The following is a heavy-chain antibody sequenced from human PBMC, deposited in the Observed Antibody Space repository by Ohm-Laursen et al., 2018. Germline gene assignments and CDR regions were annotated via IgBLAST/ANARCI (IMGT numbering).Heavy chain of an antibody. V-gene: IGHV3-74*01. CDR1: GFSVSGNY. CDR3: AKDRDDYDNPDAFDV. CDR2: INSDGSSA. Sequence: SLRLSCAASGFSVSGNYMSWVRQAPGKGLVWVSRINSDGSSASYADSVKGRFTISRDNSKDTLHLQISSLRAEDTAIYYCAKDRDDYDNPDAFDVWGQGTMVTVSS. J-gene: IGHJ3*01. D-gene: IGHD5-24*01.